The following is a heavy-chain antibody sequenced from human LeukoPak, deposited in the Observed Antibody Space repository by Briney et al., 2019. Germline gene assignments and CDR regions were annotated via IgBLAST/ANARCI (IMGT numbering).Heavy chain of an antibody. V-gene: IGHV4-59*08. CDR2: IYYSGST. D-gene: IGHD3-22*01. J-gene: IGHJ3*02. Sequence: SETLSLTCTVSGGSISSYYWSWIRQPPGKGLEWIVYIYYSGSTNYNPSLKSRVTISVDTSKNQFSLKLSSVTAADTAVYYCARLPKGYYDAFDIWGQGTMVTVSS. CDR3: ARLPKGYYDAFDI. CDR1: GGSISSYY.